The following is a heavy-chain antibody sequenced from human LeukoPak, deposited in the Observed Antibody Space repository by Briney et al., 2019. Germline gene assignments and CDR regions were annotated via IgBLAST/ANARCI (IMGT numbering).Heavy chain of an antibody. J-gene: IGHJ4*02. CDR3: ARYWGPYDNSGAYFGY. Sequence: SETLSLTCTVSGDSISSSSYYWVWLRQPPGKGLEWIATIYYSGSTYYNPSLKSRVTISVDTSKNQFSLKLSSVTAADTAMYYCARYWGPYDNSGAYFGYWGQGTLVTVSS. D-gene: IGHD3-22*01. CDR2: IYYSGST. V-gene: IGHV4-39*01. CDR1: GDSISSSSYY.